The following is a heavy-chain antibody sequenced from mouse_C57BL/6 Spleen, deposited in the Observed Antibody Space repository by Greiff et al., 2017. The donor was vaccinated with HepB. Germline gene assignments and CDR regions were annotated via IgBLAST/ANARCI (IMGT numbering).Heavy chain of an antibody. V-gene: IGHV2-2*01. Sequence: VKLMESGPGLVQPSQSLSITCTVSGFSFTSYGVHWVRQSPGKGLEWLGVIWSGGSTDYNAAFISSMSISKDNSKSQVFFKITSLQEDDTAIYYCARKEELTGSFDYWGQGTTLTVSS. D-gene: IGHD4-1*01. J-gene: IGHJ2*01. CDR1: GFSFTSYG. CDR2: IWSGGST. CDR3: ARKEELTGSFDY.